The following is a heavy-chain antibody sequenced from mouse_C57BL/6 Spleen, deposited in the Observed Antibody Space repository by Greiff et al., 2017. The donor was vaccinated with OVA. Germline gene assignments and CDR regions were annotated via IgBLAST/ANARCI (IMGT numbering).Heavy chain of an antibody. CDR2: IWSGGST. CDR3: ARVSATVVEARCFDD. CDR1: GFSFTSYG. J-gene: IGHJ2*01. Sequence: VKLMESGPGLVQPSQSLSITCTVSGFSFTSYGVHWVRQSPGKGLEWLGVIWSGGSTDYNAAFISSMSISTANSKSQVFFKMNSLQADDTAIYYCARVSATVVEARCFDDWGKGTTLTVSS. V-gene: IGHV2-2*01. D-gene: IGHD1-1*01.